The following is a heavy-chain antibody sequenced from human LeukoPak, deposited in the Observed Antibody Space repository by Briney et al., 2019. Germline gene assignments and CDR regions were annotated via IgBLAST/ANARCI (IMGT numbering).Heavy chain of an antibody. CDR2: INHSGST. CDR1: GGSISSSPYY. J-gene: IGHJ4*02. D-gene: IGHD6-13*01. CDR3: ARGLEAAAGIYFDY. V-gene: IGHV4-39*07. Sequence: SETLSLTCTVSGGSISSSPYYWSWIRQPPGKGLEWIGEINHSGSTNYNPSLKSRVTISVDTSKNQFSLKLSSVTAADTAVYYCARGLEAAAGIYFDYWGQGTLVTVSS.